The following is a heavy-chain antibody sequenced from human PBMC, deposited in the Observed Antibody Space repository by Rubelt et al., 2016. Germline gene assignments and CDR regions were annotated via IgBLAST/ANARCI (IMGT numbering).Heavy chain of an antibody. CDR3: AKGRYSAY. Sequence: VQLVESGGDLVQPGKSLRLSCAASGFMFSSNAMQWVRQAPGKGPEWVALITSDGTNKYYTESMKGRFSISRDNSKNTVFLEMNSLTTEDTAVYYCAKGRYSAYWGRGTLVTVSS. J-gene: IGHJ4*02. CDR2: ITSDGTNK. CDR1: GFMFSSNA. V-gene: IGHV3-30*04. D-gene: IGHD5-18*01.